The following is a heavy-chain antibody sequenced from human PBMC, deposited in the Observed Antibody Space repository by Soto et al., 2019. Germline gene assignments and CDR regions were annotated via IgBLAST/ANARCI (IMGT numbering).Heavy chain of an antibody. V-gene: IGHV4-31*03. CDR1: GGSISSGGYY. J-gene: IGHJ4*02. D-gene: IGHD6-13*01. Sequence: SETLSLTCTVSGGSISSGGYYWSWIRQHPGKGLEWIGYIYYSGSTYYNPSLKSRVTISVDTSKNQFSLKLSSVTAADTAVYYCASLIAAAGIIDYWGQGTLVTVSS. CDR3: ASLIAAAGIIDY. CDR2: IYYSGST.